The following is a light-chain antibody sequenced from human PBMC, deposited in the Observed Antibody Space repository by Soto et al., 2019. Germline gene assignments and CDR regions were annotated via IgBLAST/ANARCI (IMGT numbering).Light chain of an antibody. CDR3: TSYAAGKNVV. CDR2: EVN. Sequence: QSALTQPPSASGSPGQSVTISCTGTSGDVGNYNYVSWYQQYPGKAPKLMIYEVNKRPSGVPDRFSGSKSGNTASLTVSGLQAEDEADYYCTSYAAGKNVVFGGGTKVTVL. CDR1: SGDVGNYNY. J-gene: IGLJ2*01. V-gene: IGLV2-8*01.